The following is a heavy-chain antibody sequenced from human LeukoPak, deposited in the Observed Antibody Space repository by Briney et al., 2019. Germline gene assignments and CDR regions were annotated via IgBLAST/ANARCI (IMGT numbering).Heavy chain of an antibody. CDR3: AREPNSGWPYYYYGMDV. CDR1: GFTFSSYG. J-gene: IGHJ6*02. Sequence: GSLRLSCAASGFTFSSYGMHWVRQAPGKGLEWVAVIWYDGSNKYYADSVKGRFTISRDNSKNTLYLQMNSLRAEDTAVYYCAREPNSGWPYYYYGMDVWGQGTTVTVSS. V-gene: IGHV3-33*01. D-gene: IGHD6-19*01. CDR2: IWYDGSNK.